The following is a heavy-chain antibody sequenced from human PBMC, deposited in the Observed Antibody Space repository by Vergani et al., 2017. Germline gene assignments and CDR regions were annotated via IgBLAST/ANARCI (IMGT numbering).Heavy chain of an antibody. CDR1: GLTFRGYA. CDR3: ARDPVYDPFGEIPHYGMNV. V-gene: IGHV3-23*01. D-gene: IGHD3-10*01. J-gene: IGHJ6*02. CDR2: INGRGSNS. Sequence: EVQLLQSEGAVVQPGGSLRLSCVASGLTFRGYAMTWVRQIPGKAPEWVSAINGRGSNSYYADSVKGRFTISRDDSRGEVYLQMNSLRADDTAVYFCARDPVYDPFGEIPHYGMNVWGRGTTVTVS.